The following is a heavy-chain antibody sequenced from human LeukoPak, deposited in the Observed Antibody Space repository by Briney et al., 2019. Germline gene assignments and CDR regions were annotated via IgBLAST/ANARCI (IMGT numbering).Heavy chain of an antibody. J-gene: IGHJ4*02. Sequence: SETLSLTCIVSGDSINTNTYYWGWIRQPPGKGLEWIGSIYYTGGTYYNPSLKSRVTISVDTSKNQFSLKLTSVTAADTAMYYCASHYDILTGYEYWGQGTLVTVSS. V-gene: IGHV4-39*01. CDR3: ASHYDILTGYEY. D-gene: IGHD3-9*01. CDR1: GDSINTNTYY. CDR2: IYYTGGT.